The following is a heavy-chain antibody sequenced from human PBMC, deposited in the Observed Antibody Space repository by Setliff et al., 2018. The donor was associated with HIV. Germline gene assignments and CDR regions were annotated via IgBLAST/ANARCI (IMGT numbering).Heavy chain of an antibody. CDR3: ARGISPPDALDL. Sequence: GASVKVSCKASGYTFTSFGVSWLRRAPGQGLEWMGWISAYNGNVKFGQRFQGRVIMTTETPTMTAYMELKSLRSDDTAMYYCARGISPPDALDLWGQGTMVTVSS. CDR1: GYTFTSFG. V-gene: IGHV1-18*01. J-gene: IGHJ3*01. CDR2: ISAYNGNV.